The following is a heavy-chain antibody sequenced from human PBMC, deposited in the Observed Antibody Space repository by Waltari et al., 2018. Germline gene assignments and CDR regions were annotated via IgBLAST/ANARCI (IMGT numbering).Heavy chain of an antibody. D-gene: IGHD2-21*02. J-gene: IGHJ5*02. CDR1: GGSISGFY. CDR2: VYYTGST. CDR3: ARGGGGDWAWFDP. Sequence: QMQLQESGPSLLKPSETLSLICTVSGGSISGFYWSWVRQPPGKGLDWLGYVYYTGSTNFNPSLKSRVTRSVDTSKNQFSLKLSSVTAADTAFYSCARGGGGDWAWFDPWGQGTLVTVSS. V-gene: IGHV4-59*01.